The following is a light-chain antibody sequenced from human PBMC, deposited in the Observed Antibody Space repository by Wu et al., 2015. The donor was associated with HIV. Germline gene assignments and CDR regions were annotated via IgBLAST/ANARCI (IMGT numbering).Light chain of an antibody. CDR2: GAS. Sequence: EIVLTQSPGTLSLSPGERATLSCRASQSVSSSYLAWYQQTPGQAPRLLIYGASTRATGIPARFSGSGSGTEFTLTISSLQSEDFVVYFCQQYSNYRWTFGQGTRVDIK. J-gene: IGKJ1*01. CDR1: QSVSSSY. V-gene: IGKV3-20*01. CDR3: QQYSNYRWT.